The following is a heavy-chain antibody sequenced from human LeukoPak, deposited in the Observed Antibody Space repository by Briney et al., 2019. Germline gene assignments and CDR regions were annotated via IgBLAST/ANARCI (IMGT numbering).Heavy chain of an antibody. J-gene: IGHJ6*02. V-gene: IGHV3-7*01. Sequence: GGSLRLSCAASGFTFSSYWMSWVRQAPGKGLEWVANIKQDGSEKYYVDSVKGRFTISRDNAKSSLYLQMNSLRAEDTAVYYCARDLSSSWYPPYYYYYGMDVWGQGTTVTVSS. CDR2: IKQDGSEK. CDR3: ARDLSSSWYPPYYYYYGMDV. CDR1: GFTFSSYW. D-gene: IGHD6-13*01.